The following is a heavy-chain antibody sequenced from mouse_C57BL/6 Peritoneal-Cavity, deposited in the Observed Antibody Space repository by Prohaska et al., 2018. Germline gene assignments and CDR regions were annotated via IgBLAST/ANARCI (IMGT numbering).Heavy chain of an antibody. CDR3: GRGEYINY. CDR1: GYTFTDHI. Sequence: QIQLQQSGAELASPAASETLSCKASGYTFTDHIMNWVKKRPGQGLEWIGRIYPVNGDTNYNQKFMGKATFSVDRSSSTVYMVLNSLTSEDAAVYYCGRGEYINYWGQGTTLTVS. V-gene: IGHV1-11*01. J-gene: IGHJ2*01. CDR2: IYPVNGDT.